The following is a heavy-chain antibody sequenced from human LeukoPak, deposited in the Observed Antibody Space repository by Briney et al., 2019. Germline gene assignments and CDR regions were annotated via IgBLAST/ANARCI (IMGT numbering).Heavy chain of an antibody. J-gene: IGHJ6*03. CDR3: AKDPRITKNYYYNYYMDV. D-gene: IGHD3-3*01. CDR1: GFTISSYG. Sequence: GGSLRLSCAASGFTISSYGMHWVRQAPGKGLEWVAVISYDGSNKYYADSVKGRFTISRDNSKNTLYLQMNSLRAEDTALYYCAKDPRITKNYYYNYYMDVWGKGTTVTVSS. V-gene: IGHV3-30*18. CDR2: ISYDGSNK.